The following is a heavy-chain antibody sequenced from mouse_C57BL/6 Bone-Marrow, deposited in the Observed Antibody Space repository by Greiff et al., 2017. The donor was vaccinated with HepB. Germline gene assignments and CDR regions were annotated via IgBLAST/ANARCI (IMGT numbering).Heavy chain of an antibody. J-gene: IGHJ1*03. Sequence: VQLQQSGPELVKPGASVKMSCKASGYTFTDYNMHWVKQSHGKSLEWIGYINPNNGGNSYNQKFKGKATLTVNKSSSTAYMELRSLTSEDSAVYYCARGGIGYFSYFDVWGTGTAVTVSS. CDR2: INPNNGGN. V-gene: IGHV1-22*01. CDR1: GYTFTDYN. D-gene: IGHD2-14*01. CDR3: ARGGIGYFSYFDV.